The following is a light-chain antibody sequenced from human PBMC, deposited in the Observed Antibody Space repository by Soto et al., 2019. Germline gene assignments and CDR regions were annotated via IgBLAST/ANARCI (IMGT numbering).Light chain of an antibody. V-gene: IGLV8-61*01. Sequence: QTVVTQEPSFSVSPGGTVTLTCGLTSGSVSTGYYATWYQQTPGQAPRTLIYSTNTRSSGVPDRFSGSILGNEAALTITGAQADDESDYYCVLYMGSGIWMFGGGTKLTVL. CDR1: SGSVSTGYY. J-gene: IGLJ3*02. CDR2: STN. CDR3: VLYMGSGIWM.